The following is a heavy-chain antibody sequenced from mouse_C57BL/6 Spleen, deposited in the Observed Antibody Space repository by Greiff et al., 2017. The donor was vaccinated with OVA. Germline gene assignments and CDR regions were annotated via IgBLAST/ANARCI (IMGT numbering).Heavy chain of an antibody. CDR1: GFTFSSYA. CDR2: ISSGGDYI. D-gene: IGHD6-1*01. J-gene: IGHJ3*01. V-gene: IGHV5-9-1*02. CDR3: TRASPWFAY. Sequence: EVMLVESGEGLVKPGGSLKLSCAASGFTFSSYAMSWVRQTPEKRLEWVAYISSGGDYIYYADTVKGRFTISRDNARNTLYLQMSSLKSEDTALYYCTRASPWFAYWGQGTLVTVSA.